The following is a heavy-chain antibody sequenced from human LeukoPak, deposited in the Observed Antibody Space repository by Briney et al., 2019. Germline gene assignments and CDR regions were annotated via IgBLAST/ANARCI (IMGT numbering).Heavy chain of an antibody. CDR1: GFTFSNYA. CDR3: AKELSPYSSSWFDY. J-gene: IGHJ5*01. CDR2: IIGNGGST. V-gene: IGHV3-23*01. Sequence: PGGSLRLSCAAPGFTFSNYAMSWVRQAPGKGLEWVSGIIGNGGSTYYAGPVKGRFTISRDNSKNTVYLQMNSLRAEDTAVYYCAKELSPYSSSWFDYWGQGTLVTVSS. D-gene: IGHD6-13*01.